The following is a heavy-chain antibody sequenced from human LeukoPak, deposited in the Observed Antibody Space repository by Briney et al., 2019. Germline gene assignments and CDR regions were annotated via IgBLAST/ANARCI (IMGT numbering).Heavy chain of an antibody. V-gene: IGHV1-69*05. CDR3: AGGPYYDFWSGYLRY. Sequence: ISXVRXAPGQGLEWMGXIIPIFGTANYAQKFQGRVTITTDESTGTAYMELSSLRSEDTAVYYCAGGPYYDFWSGYLRYWGQGTLVTVSS. CDR2: IIPIFGTA. D-gene: IGHD3-3*01. J-gene: IGHJ4*02.